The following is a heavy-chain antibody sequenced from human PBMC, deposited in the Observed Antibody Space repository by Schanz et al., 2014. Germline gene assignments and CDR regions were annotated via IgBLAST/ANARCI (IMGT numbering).Heavy chain of an antibody. J-gene: IGHJ6*02. CDR1: GFTVSSNH. D-gene: IGHD2-15*01. V-gene: IGHV3-23*01. Sequence: EVQLLESGGGLIQPGGSLRLSCAASGFTVSSNHMSWVRQAPGKGLEWVSSISHSGGSKYYADSVKGRFTISRDNSENTLYLQMNSLSADDTAVFYCAKGMGYCSGGTCYDCYYYGFDVWGQGTTVTVSS. CDR2: ISHSGGSK. CDR3: AKGMGYCSGGTCYDCYYYGFDV.